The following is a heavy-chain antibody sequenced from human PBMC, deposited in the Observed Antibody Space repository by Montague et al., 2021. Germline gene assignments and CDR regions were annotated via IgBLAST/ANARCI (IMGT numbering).Heavy chain of an antibody. J-gene: IGHJ5*02. D-gene: IGHD3-22*01. CDR3: ARGRGVSSGIGQLDP. Sequence: SLRLSCAASGFTFSNCGMSWVRQAPGKGLEWVSSITGSGATTYYADSVKGRFTISRDNSENTLYLQMNNLRAEDTALYYCARGRGVSSGIGQLDPWGQGTLVTVSS. V-gene: IGHV3-23*01. CDR2: ITGSGATT. CDR1: GFTFSNCG.